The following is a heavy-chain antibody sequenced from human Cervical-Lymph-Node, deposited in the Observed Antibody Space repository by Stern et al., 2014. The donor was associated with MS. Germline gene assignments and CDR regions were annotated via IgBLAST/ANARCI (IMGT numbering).Heavy chain of an antibody. CDR2: IYPGDSDT. CDR1: GYTFTSYW. J-gene: IGHJ4*02. CDR3: ARILDHGDFEDY. Sequence: EVQLVQSGAEVKKPGESLKISCRGSGYTFTSYWIGWVRQMPGKGLERLGIIYPGDSDTRYSPSFQGQVIISADRVNSSAYLQWDSLKASDSAMYYCARILDHGDFEDYWGQGTLVTVSS. D-gene: IGHD2-21*01. V-gene: IGHV5-51*01.